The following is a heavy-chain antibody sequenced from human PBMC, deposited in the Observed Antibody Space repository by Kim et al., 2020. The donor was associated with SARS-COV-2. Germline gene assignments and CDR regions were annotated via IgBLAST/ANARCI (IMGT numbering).Heavy chain of an antibody. J-gene: IGHJ4*02. D-gene: IGHD3-16*01. V-gene: IGHV1-8*01. CDR2: MVPSRGDT. Sequence: ASVKVSCKASGYTFTTYDINWVRQAPGQGPEWMGWMVPSRGDTVYAQKFQGRVTMTRDSSISTAYMELTILRSDDTAIYYCARGFGTCFDYWGQGTLVT. CDR1: GYTFTTYD. CDR3: ARGFGTCFDY.